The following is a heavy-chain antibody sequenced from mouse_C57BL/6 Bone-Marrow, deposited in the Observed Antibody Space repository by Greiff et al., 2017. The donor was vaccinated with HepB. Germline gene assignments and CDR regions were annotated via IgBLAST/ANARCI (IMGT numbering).Heavy chain of an antibody. CDR2: IYPGSGST. CDR1: GYTFTSYW. D-gene: IGHD2-4*01. CDR3: TRSVYDYDEGFFAY. Sequence: QVHVKQPGAELVKPGASVKMSCKASGYTFTSYWITWVKQRPGHGLEWIGDIYPGSGSTNYNEKFKSKATLTADTSSSTAYMQLSSLTSEDSAVYYCTRSVYDYDEGFFAYWGQTTLVTVAA. V-gene: IGHV1-55*01. J-gene: IGHJ3*01.